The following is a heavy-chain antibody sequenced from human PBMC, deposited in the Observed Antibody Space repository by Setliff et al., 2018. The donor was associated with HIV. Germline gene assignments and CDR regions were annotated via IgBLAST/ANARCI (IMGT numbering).Heavy chain of an antibody. Sequence: PGGSLRLSCAASGFTVSSNYMSWVRQAPGKGLEWVSVIYSCGSTYYADSVKGRFTISRDNAKKSLYLQMNSLRAEDTAVYYCVQGGLSSGWGSFWGQGTMVTVSS. D-gene: IGHD6-25*01. CDR3: VQGGLSSGWGSF. CDR2: IYSCGST. J-gene: IGHJ4*03. CDR1: GFTVSSNY. V-gene: IGHV3-53*01.